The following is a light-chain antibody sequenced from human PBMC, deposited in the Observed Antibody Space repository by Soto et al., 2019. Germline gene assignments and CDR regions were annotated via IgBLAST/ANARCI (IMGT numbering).Light chain of an antibody. V-gene: IGKV1-5*01. Sequence: DIQMTQSPSTLSASVGDRVTITCRASQSISGWLAWYQQKPGEAPKLLIYDASALPRGVPSRFSGSGSGTTFTRTIATLQPDDFATYYCQQYETFSGTFGPGTKVDIK. CDR3: QQYETFSGT. CDR1: QSISGW. CDR2: DAS. J-gene: IGKJ1*01.